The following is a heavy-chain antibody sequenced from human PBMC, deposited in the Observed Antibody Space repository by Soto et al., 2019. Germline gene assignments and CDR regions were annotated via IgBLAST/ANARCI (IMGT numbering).Heavy chain of an antibody. D-gene: IGHD6-19*01. J-gene: IGHJ4*02. Sequence: EVQLVESGGGLVQPGGSLRLTCAASGFTFTNYWMGWIRQAPGKGLEWVANIKQDGSEKYYVDSVKGRFSISRDNTKNSLYLQMNSLRAEDTAVSYCTRDGSGWSVYWGQGTLVTVSS. CDR1: GFTFTNYW. V-gene: IGHV3-7*01. CDR2: IKQDGSEK. CDR3: TRDGSGWSVY.